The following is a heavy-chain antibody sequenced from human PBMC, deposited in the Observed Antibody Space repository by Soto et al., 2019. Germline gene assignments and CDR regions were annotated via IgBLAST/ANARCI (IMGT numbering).Heavy chain of an antibody. CDR3: ARDITMVRGVITYTYYYYGMDV. J-gene: IGHJ6*02. Sequence: LRLSCAASGFTFSSYAMHWVRQAPGKGLKWVAVISYDGSNKYYADSVKGRFTISRDNSKNTLYLQMNSLRAEDTAVYYCARDITMVRGVITYTYYYYGMDVWGQGTTVTV. V-gene: IGHV3-30-3*01. D-gene: IGHD3-10*01. CDR2: ISYDGSNK. CDR1: GFTFSSYA.